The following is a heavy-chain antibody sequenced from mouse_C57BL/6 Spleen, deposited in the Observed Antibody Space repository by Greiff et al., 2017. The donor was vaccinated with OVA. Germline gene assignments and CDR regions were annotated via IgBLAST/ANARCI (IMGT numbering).Heavy chain of an antibody. Sequence: EVQLQQSGAELVKPGASVKLSCTASGFNIKDYYMHWVKQRTEQGLEWIGRIDHEDGETKYAPKFQGKATITADTYANTAYLQLSSLTSEDTAVYYCARPVVAYHWYCDVWGTGTTVTVSS. V-gene: IGHV14-2*01. D-gene: IGHD1-1*01. CDR1: GFNIKDYY. CDR3: ARPVVAYHWYCDV. CDR2: IDHEDGET. J-gene: IGHJ1*03.